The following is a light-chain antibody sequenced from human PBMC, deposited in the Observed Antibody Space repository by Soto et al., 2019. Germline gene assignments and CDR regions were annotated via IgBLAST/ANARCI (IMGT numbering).Light chain of an antibody. V-gene: IGKV3-15*01. J-gene: IGKJ4*01. CDR1: QSVSSN. CDR3: QQHNNWPLT. Sequence: EVVMTQSPATLSVSPGERATLSCRASQSVSSNLAWYQQKVGQAPRLLIYRASTRATGIPARFSGSGSGTEFTLTISSLQSEDYAVYYCQQHNNWPLTFGGGTKVEIK. CDR2: RAS.